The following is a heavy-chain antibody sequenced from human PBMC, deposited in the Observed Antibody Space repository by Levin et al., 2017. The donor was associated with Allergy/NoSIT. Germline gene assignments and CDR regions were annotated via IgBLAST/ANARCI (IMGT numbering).Heavy chain of an antibody. D-gene: IGHD2-15*01. CDR1: GGTFSSYS. J-gene: IGHJ6*03. Sequence: SVKVSCRPSGGTFSSYSLYWVRQAPGQGLEWMGRIIPILGIAAYSQRFRGRITLSADKSTNTGYMEVSSLTSEDTAVYYCARGPPGSATPDYYHYMDVWGRGTTVIVSS. CDR3: ARGPPGSATPDYYHYMDV. V-gene: IGHV1-69*02. CDR2: IIPILGIA.